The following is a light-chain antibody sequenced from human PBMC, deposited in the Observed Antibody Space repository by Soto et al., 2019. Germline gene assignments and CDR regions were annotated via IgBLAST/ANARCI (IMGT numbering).Light chain of an antibody. Sequence: NFMLTQPHSVSESPGKTVTISCTRSSGSNASNYVQWYQQRPGSAPTTVIYEDNQRPSGVPDRFSGSIDSSSNSASLTISGLKTEDEADYYCHSYGSTDQGVFGGGTKLTVL. J-gene: IGLJ3*02. CDR1: SGSNASNY. CDR2: EDN. CDR3: HSYGSTDQGV. V-gene: IGLV6-57*04.